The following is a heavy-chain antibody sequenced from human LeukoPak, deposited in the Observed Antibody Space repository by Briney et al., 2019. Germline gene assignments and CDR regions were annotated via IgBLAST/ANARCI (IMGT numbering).Heavy chain of an antibody. Sequence: SVKVSCKASGGTFSSYTISWVRQAPGQGLEWMGRIIPILGIANYAQKFQGRVTITADKSTSSAYMELSSLRSEDTAVYYCARDWRDGYNSYFDYWGQGTLVTVSS. CDR3: ARDWRDGYNSYFDY. J-gene: IGHJ4*02. D-gene: IGHD5-24*01. CDR1: GGTFSSYT. V-gene: IGHV1-69*04. CDR2: IIPILGIA.